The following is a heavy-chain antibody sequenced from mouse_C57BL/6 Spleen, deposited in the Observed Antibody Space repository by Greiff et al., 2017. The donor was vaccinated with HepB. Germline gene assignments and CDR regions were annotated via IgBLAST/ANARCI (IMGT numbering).Heavy chain of an antibody. Sequence: EVKLVESGGGLVKPGGSLKLSCAASGFTFSSYTMSWVRQTPEKRLEWVATISGGGGNTYYPDSVKGRFTISRDNAKNTLYLQMSSMRSEDTALYYCARQGGVLAMDYWGQGTSVTVSS. CDR2: ISGGGGNT. CDR3: ARQGGVLAMDY. CDR1: GFTFSSYT. J-gene: IGHJ4*01. V-gene: IGHV5-9*01. D-gene: IGHD2-14*01.